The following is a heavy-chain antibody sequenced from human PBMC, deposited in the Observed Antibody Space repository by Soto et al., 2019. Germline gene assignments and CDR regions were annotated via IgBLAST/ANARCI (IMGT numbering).Heavy chain of an antibody. J-gene: IGHJ6*02. CDR2: MYYSGST. CDR1: GGSISGSSYY. CDR3: ARDLWGYCGTDCYPLDV. Sequence: SETLSLTCTVSGGSISGSSYYWGWIRQPPGKGLEWIGNMYYSGSTVYNPSFKSRVTISVDTSKSQFSLRLNSVTAADTAVYYCARDLWGYCGTDCYPLDVWGQGTTVTVSS. V-gene: IGHV4-39*07. D-gene: IGHD2-21*02.